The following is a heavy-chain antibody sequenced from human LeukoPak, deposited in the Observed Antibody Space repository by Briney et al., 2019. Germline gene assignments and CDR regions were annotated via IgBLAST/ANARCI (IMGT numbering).Heavy chain of an antibody. D-gene: IGHD4-17*01. Sequence: SETLSLTCTVSGGSISSYYWSWIRQPPGKGLEGSGYIYYSGSTNYNPSLKSRVTISVDTSKNQFSLKLSSVTAADTAVYYCARLDYAYYYGMDVWGQGTTVTVSS. J-gene: IGHJ6*02. CDR1: GGSISSYY. V-gene: IGHV4-59*08. CDR3: ARLDYAYYYGMDV. CDR2: IYYSGST.